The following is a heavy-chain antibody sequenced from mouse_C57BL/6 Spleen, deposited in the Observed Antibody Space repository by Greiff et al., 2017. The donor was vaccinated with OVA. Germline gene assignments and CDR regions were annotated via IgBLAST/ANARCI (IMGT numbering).Heavy chain of an antibody. CDR2: IYPGSGST. V-gene: IGHV1-55*01. D-gene: IGHD1-1*01. CDR1: GYTFTSYW. J-gene: IGHJ2*01. Sequence: QVQLQQPGAELVKPGASVKMSCKASGYTFTSYWITWVKQRPGQGLEWIGDIYPGSGSTNYNEKFKSKATLTVVTSSSTAYMQLSSLTSEDSAVYYCARSDYYGRLFDYWGQGTTLTVSS. CDR3: ARSDYYGRLFDY.